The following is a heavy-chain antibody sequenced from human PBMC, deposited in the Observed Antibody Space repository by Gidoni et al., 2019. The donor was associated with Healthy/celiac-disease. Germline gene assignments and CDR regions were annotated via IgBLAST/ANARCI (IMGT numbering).Heavy chain of an antibody. CDR3: ARDVRPYSSSSYSY. J-gene: IGHJ4*02. CDR2: IIPILGIA. D-gene: IGHD6-6*01. CDR1: GGTFRSYA. V-gene: IGHV1-69*09. Sequence: QVQLVQSGAEVKKPGSSVKVSCKASGGTFRSYAISWVRQAPGQGLEWMGRIIPILGIANYAQKFQGRVTITADKSTSTAYMELSSLRSEDTAVYYCARDVRPYSSSSYSYWGQGTLVTVSS.